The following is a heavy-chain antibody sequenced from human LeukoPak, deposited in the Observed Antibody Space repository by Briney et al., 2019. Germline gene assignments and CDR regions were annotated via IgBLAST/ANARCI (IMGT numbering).Heavy chain of an antibody. J-gene: IGHJ4*02. V-gene: IGHV3-7*01. CDR1: GFTFSSYW. CDR3: AREWGYCSSTSCFINFDY. Sequence: GSLRLSCAASGFTFSSYWMSWVRQAPGKGLEWVANIKQDGSEKYYVDPVKGRFTISRDNAKNSLYLQMNSLRAEDTAVYYCAREWGYCSSTSCFINFDYWGQGTLVTVSS. CDR2: IKQDGSEK. D-gene: IGHD2-2*01.